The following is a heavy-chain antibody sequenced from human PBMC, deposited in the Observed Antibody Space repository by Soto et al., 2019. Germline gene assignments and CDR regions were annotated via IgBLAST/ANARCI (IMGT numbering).Heavy chain of an antibody. CDR1: GGSISSGGYY. CDR2: IYYSGST. D-gene: IGHD4-17*01. V-gene: IGHV4-61*08. CDR3: ARRYGSGFDY. J-gene: IGHJ4*02. Sequence: PSETLSLTCTVSGGSISSGGYYWSWIRQHQGKGLEWIGYIYYSGSTNYNPSLKSRVTISVDTSKNQFSLKLSSVTAADTAVYYCARRYGSGFDYWGQGTLVTVSS.